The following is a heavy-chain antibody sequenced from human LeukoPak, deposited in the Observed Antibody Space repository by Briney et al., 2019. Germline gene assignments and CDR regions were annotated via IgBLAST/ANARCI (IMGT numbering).Heavy chain of an antibody. Sequence: GGSLRLSCAASGFTFSSYGMSWVRQAPGKGLEWVSAISGSGGSTYYADSVKGRFTISRDNSKNSLYLQMNSLRAEDTAVYYCARDLGYSSGPNYWGQGTRVTVSS. CDR3: ARDLGYSSGPNY. J-gene: IGHJ4*02. D-gene: IGHD6-19*01. CDR1: GFTFSSYG. CDR2: ISGSGGST. V-gene: IGHV3-23*01.